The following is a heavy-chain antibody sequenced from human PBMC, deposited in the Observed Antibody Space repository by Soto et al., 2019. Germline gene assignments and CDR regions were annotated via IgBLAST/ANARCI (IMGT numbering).Heavy chain of an antibody. V-gene: IGHV4-31*03. CDR1: GGSISRSPYY. J-gene: IGHJ4*02. Sequence: SETLSLTCTVSGGSISRSPYYWSWIRQHPGKGLEWIGYISYSGSTFYNPSLKSRVSISVDTSKNKFSLSLRSVTAADTAVYYCARDSSGYGVDFWGQGTLVTV. CDR3: ARDSSGYGVDF. D-gene: IGHD5-12*01. CDR2: ISYSGST.